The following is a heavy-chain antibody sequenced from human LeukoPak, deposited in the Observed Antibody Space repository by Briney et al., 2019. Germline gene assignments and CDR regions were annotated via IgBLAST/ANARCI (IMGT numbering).Heavy chain of an antibody. CDR3: ARENQLTIFARRGSFDY. V-gene: IGHV1-69*05. J-gene: IGHJ4*02. Sequence: SVKVSCKASGYTFTSYDINWVRQAPGQGLEWMGRIIPIFGTANYAQKFQGRVTITTDESTSTAYMELSSLRSEDTAVYYCARENQLTIFARRGSFDYWGQGTLVTVSS. CDR2: IIPIFGTA. CDR1: GYTFTSYD. D-gene: IGHD3-3*01.